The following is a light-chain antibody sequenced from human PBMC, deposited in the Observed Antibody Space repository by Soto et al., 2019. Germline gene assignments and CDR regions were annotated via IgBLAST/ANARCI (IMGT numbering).Light chain of an antibody. CDR3: QRYGSSPPIT. CDR2: GAS. J-gene: IGKJ5*01. CDR1: QSVRSSY. V-gene: IGKV3-20*01. Sequence: EIVLTQSPGTLSLSPGERATLSCRASQSVRSSYLAWYQQKPGQAPRLLIYGASSRATGIQDRFSGSGSGTDFTLTISRLEPEDFAVYYCQRYGSSPPITFGQGTRLEIK.